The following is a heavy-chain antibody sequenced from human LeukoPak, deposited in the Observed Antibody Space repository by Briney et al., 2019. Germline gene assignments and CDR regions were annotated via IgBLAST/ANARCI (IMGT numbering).Heavy chain of an antibody. CDR1: GFTFSSYS. CDR2: IKPDGSEN. V-gene: IGHV3-7*01. Sequence: PGGSLRLSCAASGFTFSSYSMNWVRQAPGKGLEWVANIKPDGSENYYVDSVKGRFTISRDNAKNSLYLQMNSLRAEDTAVYYCARLGKAFDIWGQGTMVTVSS. J-gene: IGHJ3*02. D-gene: IGHD1-26*01. CDR3: ARLGKAFDI.